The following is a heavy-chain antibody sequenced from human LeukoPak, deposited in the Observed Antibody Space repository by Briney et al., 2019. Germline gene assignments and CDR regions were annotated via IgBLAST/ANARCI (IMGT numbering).Heavy chain of an antibody. CDR2: IIPIFGTA. CDR3: ARDLGYYYDSSGEYFQH. Sequence: SVKVSCKAAGFTFTGSAVHWLRQARGQRLEWMGGIIPIFGTANYAQKFQGRVTITADESTSTAYMELSSLRSEDTAVYYCARDLGYYYDSSGEYFQHWGQGTLVTVSS. V-gene: IGHV1-69*13. J-gene: IGHJ1*01. CDR1: GFTFTGSA. D-gene: IGHD3-22*01.